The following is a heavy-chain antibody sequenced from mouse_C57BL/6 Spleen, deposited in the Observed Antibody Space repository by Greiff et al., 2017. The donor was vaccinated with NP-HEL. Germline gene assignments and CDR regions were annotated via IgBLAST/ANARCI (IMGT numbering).Heavy chain of an antibody. CDR1: GYSFTGYF. Sequence: VQLQQSGPELVKPGDSVKISCKASGYSFTGYFMNWVMQSHGKSLEWIGRINPYNGDTFYNQKFKGKATLTVDKSSSTAHMELRSLTSEDSAVYYCARYYDEDWYFDVWGTGTTVTVSS. CDR3: ARYYDEDWYFDV. CDR2: INPYNGDT. V-gene: IGHV1-20*01. J-gene: IGHJ1*03. D-gene: IGHD1-1*01.